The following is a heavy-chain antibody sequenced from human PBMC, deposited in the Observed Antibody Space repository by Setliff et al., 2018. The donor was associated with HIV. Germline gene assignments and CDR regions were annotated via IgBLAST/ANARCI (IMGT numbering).Heavy chain of an antibody. V-gene: IGHV4-34*01. CDR1: GGSFSGSY. CDR3: ARGPYSRKFDP. D-gene: IGHD1-26*01. J-gene: IGHJ5*02. Sequence: SETLSLTCAVYGGSFSGSYWCWVRQPPGKGLEWIGEINHSGRTNYNPSLKGRVSMSEDTSKNHFSLRLNSVTAADTAVYFCARGPYSRKFDPWGQGTLVTVSS. CDR2: INHSGRT.